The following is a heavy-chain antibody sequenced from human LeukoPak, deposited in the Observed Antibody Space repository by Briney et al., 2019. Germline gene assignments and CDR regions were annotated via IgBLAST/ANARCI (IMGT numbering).Heavy chain of an antibody. CDR2: ISGSSGTR. V-gene: IGHV3-48*01. Sequence: GSLRLSCAASGFTFSSYSMNWVRQAPGKGLEWASYISGSSGTRYYADSVKGRFTISRDNAKNSLYLQMNSLRAEDTAVYYCARAPYTSGWYRGDNDYWGQGTLVTVSS. J-gene: IGHJ4*02. CDR3: ARAPYTSGWYRGDNDY. CDR1: GFTFSSYS. D-gene: IGHD6-19*01.